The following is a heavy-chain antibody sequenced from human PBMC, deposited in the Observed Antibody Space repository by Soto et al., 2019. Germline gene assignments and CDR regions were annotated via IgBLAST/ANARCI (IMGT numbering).Heavy chain of an antibody. Sequence: PGGSLRLSCAASGFTFSSYGMHWVRQAPGKGLEWVAVISYDGSNKYYAESVKGRFTISRDNSKNTLYLQMNSLRAEDTAVYYCAKGPYSGNNYFDYWGQGTLVTVSS. CDR1: GFTFSSYG. J-gene: IGHJ4*02. CDR2: ISYDGSNK. V-gene: IGHV3-30*18. D-gene: IGHD6-13*01. CDR3: AKGPYSGNNYFDY.